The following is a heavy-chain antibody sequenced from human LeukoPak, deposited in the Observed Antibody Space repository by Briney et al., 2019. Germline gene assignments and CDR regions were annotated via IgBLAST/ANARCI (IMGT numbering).Heavy chain of an antibody. J-gene: IGHJ4*02. D-gene: IGHD2-15*01. CDR1: GYSFTSYG. CDR3: ARVPSGGPYDY. Sequence: ASVKVSCKASGYSFTSYGITWVRQAPGQGLEWMGWISAYNGNTNYAQRLQGRVTMTTDTSTSTAYMELRSLTSDDTAVYYCARVPSGGPYDYWGQGTLVTVSS. V-gene: IGHV1-18*01. CDR2: ISAYNGNT.